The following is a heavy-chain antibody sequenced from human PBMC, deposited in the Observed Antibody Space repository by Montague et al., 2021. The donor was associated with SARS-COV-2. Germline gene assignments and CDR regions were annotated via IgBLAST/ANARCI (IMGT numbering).Heavy chain of an antibody. J-gene: IGHJ6*02. CDR3: ARVRYYGSGTSLGMDV. CDR2: INHSGST. Sequence: SETLSLTCAVYGGSFSGYYWSWIRQPPGKGLEWIGEINHSGSTNYNPSPKSRVTISVDTSKNQFSLKLSSVTAADMAVYYCARVRYYGSGTSLGMDVWGQGTTVTVSS. CDR1: GGSFSGYY. D-gene: IGHD3-10*01. V-gene: IGHV4-34*01.